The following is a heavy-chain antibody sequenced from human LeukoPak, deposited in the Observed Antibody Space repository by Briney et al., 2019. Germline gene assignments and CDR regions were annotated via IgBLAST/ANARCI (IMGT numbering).Heavy chain of an antibody. J-gene: IGHJ5*02. V-gene: IGHV4-59*08. CDR2: ISYTGST. CDR1: GGSISSYY. D-gene: IGHD2-2*01. Sequence: SETLSLTCTVSGGSISSYYWNWIRQPPGKGLEWIAYISYTGSTNYNPSLKSRVTISVDTSKNQSSLKLSSVTAADTAVYYCARTRLGFDPWGQGTLVTVSS. CDR3: ARTRLGFDP.